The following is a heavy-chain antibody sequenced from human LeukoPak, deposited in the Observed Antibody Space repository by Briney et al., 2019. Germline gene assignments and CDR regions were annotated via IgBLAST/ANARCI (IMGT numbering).Heavy chain of an antibody. Sequence: SETLSLTCTVSGGSISSGGYYWSWVRQHPGKGLEWIGYIYYSGSTYYNPSLKSRVTISVDTSKNQFSLKLSSVTAADTAVYYCARAPFSGEFHYWGQGTLVTVSS. CDR3: ARAPFSGEFHY. J-gene: IGHJ4*02. V-gene: IGHV4-31*03. CDR1: GGSISSGGYY. CDR2: IYYSGST. D-gene: IGHD3-10*01.